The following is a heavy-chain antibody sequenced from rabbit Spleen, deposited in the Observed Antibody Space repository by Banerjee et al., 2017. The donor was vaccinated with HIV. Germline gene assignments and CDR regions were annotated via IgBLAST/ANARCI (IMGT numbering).Heavy chain of an antibody. J-gene: IGHJ6*01. D-gene: IGHD6-1*01. CDR1: GFSFSNKAV. Sequence: QEQLVESGGGLVKPEGSLKLSCTASGFSFSNKAVMCWVRQAPGKGLEWIACIGIGSSSTYYASWAKGRFTITKTSSTTVTLQMTSLTAADTATYFCAREKPGGYGFSDMDLWGPGTLVTVS. CDR2: IGIGSSST. CDR3: AREKPGGYGFSDMDL. V-gene: IGHV1S45*01.